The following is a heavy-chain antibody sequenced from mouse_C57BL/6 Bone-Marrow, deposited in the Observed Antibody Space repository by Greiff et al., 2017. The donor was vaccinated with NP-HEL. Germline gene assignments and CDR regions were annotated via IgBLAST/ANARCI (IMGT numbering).Heavy chain of an antibody. CDR1: GFNIKDDY. V-gene: IGHV14-4*01. CDR3: TTLGFYAMDY. CDR2: IDPENGDT. J-gene: IGHJ4*01. Sequence: EVKLQQSGAELVRPGASVKLSCTASGFNIKDDYMHWVKQRPEQGLEWIGWIDPENGDTEYASKFQGKATITADTSSNTAYLQLSSLTSEDTAVYYCTTLGFYAMDYWGQGASVTVSS. D-gene: IGHD3-1*01.